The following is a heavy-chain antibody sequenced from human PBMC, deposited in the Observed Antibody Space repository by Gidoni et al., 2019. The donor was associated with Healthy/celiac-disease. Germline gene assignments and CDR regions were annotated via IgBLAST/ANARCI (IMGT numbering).Heavy chain of an antibody. CDR2: IFSNDEK. CDR3: ARIVPDMPYSSSSSPLYYYYMDV. D-gene: IGHD6-6*01. V-gene: IGHV2-26*01. Sequence: QVTLKESGPVLVKPTETLTLTCTVSGFSLSNARMGVSWIRQPPGKALEWLAHIFSNDEKSYSTSLKSRLTISKDTSKSQVVLTMTNMDPVDTATYYCARIVPDMPYSSSSSPLYYYYMDVWGKGTTVTVSS. J-gene: IGHJ6*03. CDR1: GFSLSNARMG.